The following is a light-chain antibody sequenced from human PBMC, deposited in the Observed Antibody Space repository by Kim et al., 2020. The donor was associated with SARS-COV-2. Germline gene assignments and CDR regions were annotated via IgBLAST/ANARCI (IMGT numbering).Light chain of an antibody. J-gene: IGKJ2*01. CDR1: QSLNIN. CDR3: HQYNHWPYT. CDR2: EAS. Sequence: SVSPGERVTRYCRASQSLNINFAWYHQKPGQAPRLLIYEASTRATGIPARISGSGFGTEVTLTISSLQSEDSGVYYCHQYNHWPYTFGQGTNWRS. V-gene: IGKV3-15*01.